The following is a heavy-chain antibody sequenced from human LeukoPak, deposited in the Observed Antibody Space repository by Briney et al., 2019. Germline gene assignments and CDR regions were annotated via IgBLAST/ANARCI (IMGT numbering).Heavy chain of an antibody. V-gene: IGHV3-23*01. Sequence: GGSLRLSCAASGCTFSSYAMSWVRQAPGKRLEWVSAISGSGGSTYYADSVKGRFAISGDNSKNTLYLQMNSLRAEDTAVYYCAKGFTKTIAATDYWGRGTLVTVSS. D-gene: IGHD6-13*01. CDR2: ISGSGGST. CDR1: GCTFSSYA. CDR3: AKGFTKTIAATDY. J-gene: IGHJ4*02.